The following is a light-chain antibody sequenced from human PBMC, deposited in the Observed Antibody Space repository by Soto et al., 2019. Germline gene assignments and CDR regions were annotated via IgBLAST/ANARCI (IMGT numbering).Light chain of an antibody. CDR3: QQYGSSGT. V-gene: IGKV3-20*01. J-gene: IGKJ1*01. CDR1: RSVSNNY. Sequence: EIVLTQSPGTLSLSPGERATLSSGPSRSVSNNYLAWYQQKPGQLPRLLIYGASNRATGIPDRFSGSGSGTDFTLTISRLEPEDFAVYYCQQYGSSGTFGQGTKVEIK. CDR2: GAS.